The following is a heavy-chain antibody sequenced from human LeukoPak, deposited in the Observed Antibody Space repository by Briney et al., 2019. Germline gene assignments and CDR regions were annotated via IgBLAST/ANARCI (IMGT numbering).Heavy chain of an antibody. Sequence: GGSLRLSCAASGFTFSSYAMSWVRQAPGKGLEWVSVISGSGSSTSQVDSVKGRFTISRDNSKNTLYLQMNSLRAEDTAVYYCAREDARVTMVQGVIISWSEIDYWGQGTLVTVSS. D-gene: IGHD3-10*01. J-gene: IGHJ4*02. CDR1: GFTFSSYA. V-gene: IGHV3-23*01. CDR2: ISGSGSST. CDR3: AREDARVTMVQGVIISWSEIDY.